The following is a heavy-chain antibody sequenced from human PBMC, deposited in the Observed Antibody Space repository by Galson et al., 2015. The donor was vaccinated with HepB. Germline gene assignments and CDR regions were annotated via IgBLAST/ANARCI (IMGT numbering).Heavy chain of an antibody. J-gene: IGHJ3*02. Sequence: SLRLSCAASGFTFSSSGMHWVRQAPGKGLEWVSVIWYDGSNKYYADSVKGRFTIPRDNSKNTLYLQMNSLRAEDTAVYYCARENDAFDIWGQGTMVTVSS. CDR3: ARENDAFDI. V-gene: IGHV3-33*01. CDR2: IWYDGSNK. CDR1: GFTFSSSG.